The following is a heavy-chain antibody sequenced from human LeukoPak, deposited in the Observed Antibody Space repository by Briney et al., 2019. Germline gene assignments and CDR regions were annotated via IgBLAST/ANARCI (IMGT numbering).Heavy chain of an antibody. D-gene: IGHD2-2*01. J-gene: IGHJ5*02. V-gene: IGHV5-51*01. Sequence: GESLKISCKGSGYSFTSYWIGWVRQMPGKGLEWMGIIYPGDSDTRYSPSFQGQVTISADKSISTAYLQWSSLKASDTAMYYCARTPGYAPSTNWFDPWGQGTLVTVSS. CDR2: IYPGDSDT. CDR1: GYSFTSYW. CDR3: ARTPGYAPSTNWFDP.